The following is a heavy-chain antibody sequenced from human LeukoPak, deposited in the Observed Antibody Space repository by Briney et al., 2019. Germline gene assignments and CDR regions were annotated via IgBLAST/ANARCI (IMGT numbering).Heavy chain of an antibody. J-gene: IGHJ4*02. CDR2: INHSGST. V-gene: IGHV4-34*01. CDR1: GGSFSGYY. Sequence: PSETLSLTCAVYGGSFSGYYWSWIRQPPGKGLEWIGEINHSGSTNYNPSLKSRVTISVDTSKNQFSLNLSSVTAADTAMYYCARVITSGSYFFDSWGQGTLVTVSS. CDR3: ARVITSGSYFFDS. D-gene: IGHD3-22*01.